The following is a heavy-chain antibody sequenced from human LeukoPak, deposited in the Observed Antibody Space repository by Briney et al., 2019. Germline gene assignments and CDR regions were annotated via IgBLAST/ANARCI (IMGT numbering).Heavy chain of an antibody. V-gene: IGHV3-9*01. CDR3: AKGAFNLDPTQHFDY. J-gene: IGHJ4*02. CDR2: ISWNSGSI. Sequence: GGSLRLSCAASGFTFDDYAMHWVRQAPGKGLEWVSGISWNSGSIGYADSVKGRFTISRDNVKNSLYLQMNSLRAEDTALYYCAKGAFNLDPTQHFDYWGQGTLVTVSS. D-gene: IGHD4/OR15-4a*01. CDR1: GFTFDDYA.